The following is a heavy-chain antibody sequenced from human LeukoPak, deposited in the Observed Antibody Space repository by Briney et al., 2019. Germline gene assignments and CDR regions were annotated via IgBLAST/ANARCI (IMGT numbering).Heavy chain of an antibody. Sequence: ASVKVSCKASGYSFTSHYMHWVRQAPGQGLEWMGWINPNSGGTNYAQKFQGRVTMTRDTSISTAYMELSRLRSDDTAVYYCAKDLSWFGGSLATFGYWGQGTLATISS. V-gene: IGHV1-2*02. CDR1: GYSFTSHY. D-gene: IGHD3-10*01. J-gene: IGHJ4*02. CDR3: AKDLSWFGGSLATFGY. CDR2: INPNSGGT.